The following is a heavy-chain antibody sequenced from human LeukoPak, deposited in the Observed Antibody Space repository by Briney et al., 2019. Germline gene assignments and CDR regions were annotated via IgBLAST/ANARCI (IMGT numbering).Heavy chain of an antibody. D-gene: IGHD3-10*01. CDR2: ISTSGST. CDR1: GGSISSGSYY. J-gene: IGHJ4*02. CDR3: ARAFYGSGFY. Sequence: SSETLSLTCTVSGGSISSGSYYWSWIRQPAGKGLEWIGRISTSGSTNYNPSLKSRVTISVDTSKNQFSLKLSSVTAIDTAVYYCARAFYGSGFYWGQGTLVTVSS. V-gene: IGHV4-61*02.